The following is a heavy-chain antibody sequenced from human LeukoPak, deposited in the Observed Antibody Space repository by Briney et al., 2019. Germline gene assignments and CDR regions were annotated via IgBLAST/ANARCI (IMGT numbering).Heavy chain of an antibody. D-gene: IGHD6-13*01. Sequence: GGSLRLSWAASGFTFSSYSMNWVRQAPGKGLEWVSSISSSSSYIYYADSMKGRFTISRDNAKNSLYPQMNSLRAEDTAVYYCASSGIAAAGLFDYWGQGTLVTVSS. V-gene: IGHV3-21*01. CDR2: ISSSSSYI. J-gene: IGHJ4*02. CDR3: ASSGIAAAGLFDY. CDR1: GFTFSSYS.